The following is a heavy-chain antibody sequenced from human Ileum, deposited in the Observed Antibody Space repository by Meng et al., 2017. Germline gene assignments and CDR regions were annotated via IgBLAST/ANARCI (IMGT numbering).Heavy chain of an antibody. CDR1: GGSISSSIW. CDR3: ARGVVSGSHYNPY. CDR2: IHHSGTT. D-gene: IGHD3-10*01. V-gene: IGHV4-4*02. Sequence: VQLQESGPGLVKPSGTLSLTCAVSGGSISSSIWWSGVRQPPEKGLEWIGEIHHSGTTNYSPSLKSRLTISVDKSKNQFSLKLQSVTAADTAVYFCARGVVSGSHYNPYWGQGILVTVSS. J-gene: IGHJ4*02.